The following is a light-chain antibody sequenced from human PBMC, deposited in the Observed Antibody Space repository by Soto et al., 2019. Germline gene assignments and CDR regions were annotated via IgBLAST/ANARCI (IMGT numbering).Light chain of an antibody. J-gene: IGKJ5*01. CDR2: GAS. Sequence: IVLTQSPGTLSLSPWERATLSCMASQSVSSRLAWYQQKPGQAPRLLISGASSRATGIPDRFSGSGSGTDFTLTISRLEPEDFALYYCQHYVERSPITFGQGTRLEIK. CDR1: QSVSSR. V-gene: IGKV3-20*01. CDR3: QHYVERSPIT.